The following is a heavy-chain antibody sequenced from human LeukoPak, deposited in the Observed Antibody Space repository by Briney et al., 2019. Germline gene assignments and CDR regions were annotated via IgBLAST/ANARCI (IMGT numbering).Heavy chain of an antibody. D-gene: IGHD1-26*01. CDR2: IRYDGRNK. Sequence: GGSLRLSCAASGFTFSSYGMHWVRQAPGKGLEWVAFIRYDGRNKYYADSVKGRFTISRDNSKNTLYLQMNSLRGEDTAVYYCAKDSLRERIVGSTARGVNDYWGQGTLVTVSS. J-gene: IGHJ4*02. CDR1: GFTFSSYG. V-gene: IGHV3-30*02. CDR3: AKDSLRERIVGSTARGVNDY.